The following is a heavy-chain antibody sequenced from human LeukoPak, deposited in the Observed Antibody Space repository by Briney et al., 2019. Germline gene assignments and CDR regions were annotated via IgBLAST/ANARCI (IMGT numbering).Heavy chain of an antibody. CDR1: GGSISRYH. CDR2: IYTSGST. J-gene: IGHJ6*03. Sequence: SETLSLTCTVSGGSISRYHWSWIRQPAGKGLEWIGRIYTSGSTNYNPSLKSRVTMSVDTSKNQFSLKLSSVTAADTAVYYCARESEGTTYRLYYYYYMDVWGKGTTVTVSS. V-gene: IGHV4-4*07. D-gene: IGHD2-2*01. CDR3: ARESEGTTYRLYYYYYMDV.